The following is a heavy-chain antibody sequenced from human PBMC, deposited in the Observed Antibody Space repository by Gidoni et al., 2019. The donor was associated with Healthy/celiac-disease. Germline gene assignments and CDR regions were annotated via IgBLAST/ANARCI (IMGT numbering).Heavy chain of an antibody. CDR3: AKDDTLRFLEWFGALDY. V-gene: IGHV3-23*01. Sequence: GGGLVQPGGSLRLSCAASGFTFSSYAMSWVRQAPGKGLEWVSAFSGSGGSTYYADSVKGRFTISRDNSKNTLYLQMNSLRAEDTAVYYCAKDDTLRFLEWFGALDYWGQGTLVTVSS. CDR1: GFTFSSYA. D-gene: IGHD3-3*01. CDR2: FSGSGGST. J-gene: IGHJ4*02.